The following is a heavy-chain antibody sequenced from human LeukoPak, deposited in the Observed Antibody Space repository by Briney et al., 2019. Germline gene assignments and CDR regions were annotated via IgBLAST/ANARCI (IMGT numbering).Heavy chain of an antibody. J-gene: IGHJ4*01. V-gene: IGHV3-74*01. D-gene: IGHD3-16*01. CDR3: ARGGSTYFDS. CDR1: GFTFSSYA. CDR2: IHSDGGSS. Sequence: PGGSLRLSCAASGFTFSSYAMSWVRQAPGTGLVWVSRIHSDGGSSYADSVKGRFTISRDNAKNTLYLQMDTLRGDDTAVYYCARGGSTYFDSWGHGTLVTVSS.